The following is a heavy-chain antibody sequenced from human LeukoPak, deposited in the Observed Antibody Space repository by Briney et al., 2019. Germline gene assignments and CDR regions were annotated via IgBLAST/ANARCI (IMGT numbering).Heavy chain of an antibody. CDR3: ARDGTVGYYDSSGSTS. CDR1: GFTFSDYY. D-gene: IGHD3-22*01. V-gene: IGHV3-11*01. Sequence: PGGSLRLSCAASGFTFSDYYMSWIRQAPGKGLGWVSYISSSGSTIYYADSVKGRFTISRDNAKNSLYLQMNSLRAEDTAVYYCARDGTVGYYDSSGSTSWGQGTLVTVSS. J-gene: IGHJ4*02. CDR2: ISSSGSTI.